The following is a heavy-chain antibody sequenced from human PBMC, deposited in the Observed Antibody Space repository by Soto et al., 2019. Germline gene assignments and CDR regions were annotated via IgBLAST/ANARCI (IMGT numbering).Heavy chain of an antibody. CDR2: ISSNGGST. J-gene: IGHJ6*03. V-gene: IGHV3-64*01. Sequence: EVQLVESGGGLVQPGGSLRLSCAASGFTFSSYAMHWVRQAPGKGLEYVSAISSNGGSTYYANSVKGRFTISRDNSKNTLYLQMGSLRAEDMAVYYCARGVPVSPPPLQGGSGQQLVLAYYMDVWGKGTTVTVSS. CDR3: ARGVPVSPPPLQGGSGQQLVLAYYMDV. D-gene: IGHD6-13*01. CDR1: GFTFSSYA.